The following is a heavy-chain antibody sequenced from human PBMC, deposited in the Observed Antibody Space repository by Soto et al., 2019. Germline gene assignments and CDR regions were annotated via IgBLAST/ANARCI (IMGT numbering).Heavy chain of an antibody. CDR2: IYYSGST. CDR1: GGSISSYY. CDR3: ASSYSYGYLGFDY. V-gene: IGHV4-59*08. J-gene: IGHJ4*02. Sequence: SETLSLTCTVSGGSISSYYWSWIRQPPGKGLEWIGYIYYSGSTNYNPSLKSRVTISVDTSKNQFSLKLSSVTAADTAVYYCASSYSYGYLGFDYWGQGTLVTVSS. D-gene: IGHD5-18*01.